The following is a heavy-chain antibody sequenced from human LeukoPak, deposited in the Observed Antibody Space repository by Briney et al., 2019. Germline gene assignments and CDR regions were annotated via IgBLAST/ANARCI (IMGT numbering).Heavy chain of an antibody. V-gene: IGHV4-61*01. CDR3: ARGGGISHYYYYMDV. CDR2: IYYSGST. D-gene: IGHD6-13*01. CDR1: GGSISSGSYY. Sequence: PSQTLSLTCTVSGGSISSGSYYWSWIRQPPGKGLECIGYIYYSGSTNYNPSLKSRVTISVDTSKNQFSLKLSSVTAADTAVYYCARGGGISHYYYYMDVWGKGTTVTISS. J-gene: IGHJ6*03.